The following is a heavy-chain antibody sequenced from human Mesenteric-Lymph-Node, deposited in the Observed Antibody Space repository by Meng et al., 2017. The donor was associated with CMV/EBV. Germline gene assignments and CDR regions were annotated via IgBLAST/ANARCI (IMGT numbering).Heavy chain of an antibody. V-gene: IGHV3-53*01. D-gene: IGHD3-10*01. J-gene: IGHJ4*02. CDR3: ARYYGPGSYFGDS. Sequence: CAGSGFTGSGNDMRWVRQARGKGLEWVSVIYTDDRTLYADSVKGRFTISRDDSRATLYLQMNSLRVEDTAIYYCARYYGPGSYFGDSWGQGTLVTVSS. CDR1: GFTGSGND. CDR2: IYTDDRT.